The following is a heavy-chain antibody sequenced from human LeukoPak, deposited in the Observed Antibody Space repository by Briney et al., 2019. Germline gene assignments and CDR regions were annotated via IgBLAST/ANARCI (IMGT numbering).Heavy chain of an antibody. CDR2: VIPIFGTA. J-gene: IGHJ6*03. Sequence: SVKVSCKASGGTFSSYAISWVRQAPGQGLEWMGGVIPIFGTANYAQKFQGRVTITADESTSTPYMELSSLISEDAAVEYCAREVIVVPADGRDYQYYMDVWRKETKVTDSS. CDR3: AREVIVVPADGRDYQYYMDV. CDR1: GGTFSSYA. V-gene: IGHV1-69*13. D-gene: IGHD2-2*01.